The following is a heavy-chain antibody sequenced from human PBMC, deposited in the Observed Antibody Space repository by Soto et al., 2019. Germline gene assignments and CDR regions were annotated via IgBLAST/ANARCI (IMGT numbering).Heavy chain of an antibody. V-gene: IGHV3-30*18. D-gene: IGHD4-17*01. CDR3: AKPYGDLLAGHFDY. J-gene: IGHJ4*02. CDR1: GFTFSSYG. Sequence: GSLRLSCAASGFTFSSYGMHWVRQAPGKGLEWVAVISYDGSNKYYADSVKGRFTISRDNSKNTLYLQMNSLRAEDTAVYYCAKPYGDLLAGHFDYWGQGTLVTVSS. CDR2: ISYDGSNK.